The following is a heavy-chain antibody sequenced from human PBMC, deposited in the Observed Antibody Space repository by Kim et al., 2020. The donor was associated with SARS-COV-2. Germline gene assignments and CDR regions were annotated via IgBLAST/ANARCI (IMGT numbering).Heavy chain of an antibody. CDR1: GFTFSSYG. CDR2: ISYDGSNK. Sequence: GGSLRPSCAASGFTFSSYGMHWVRQAPGKGLEWVAAISYDGSNKYYADSVKGRFTISRDTSKNTLYLQMNSLRAEETAVYYCAKALVGATYYFDYWGQGTLVTVSS. V-gene: IGHV3-30*18. J-gene: IGHJ4*02. CDR3: AKALVGATYYFDY. D-gene: IGHD1-26*01.